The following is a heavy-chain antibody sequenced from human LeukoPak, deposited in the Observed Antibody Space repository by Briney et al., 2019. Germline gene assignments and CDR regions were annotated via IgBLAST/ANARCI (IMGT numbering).Heavy chain of an antibody. CDR1: GYSFIDYY. CDR3: AREYYDSSGSKYAFDI. J-gene: IGHJ3*02. V-gene: IGHV1-2*02. D-gene: IGHD3-22*01. Sequence: ASVKVSCKASGYSFIDYYMHWVRQAPGQGLEWMGSIDPHSGGTNYAQSFQGRVTLARDTSNSTAYMDLSRLRSDDSAVYYCAREYYDSSGSKYAFDIWGQGTVVTVSS. CDR2: IDPHSGGT.